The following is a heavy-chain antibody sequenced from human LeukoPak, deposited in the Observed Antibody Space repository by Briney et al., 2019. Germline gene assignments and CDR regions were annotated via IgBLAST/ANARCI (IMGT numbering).Heavy chain of an antibody. J-gene: IGHJ6*03. V-gene: IGHV3-20*04. CDR3: AKDASYSSSWYGLHYYYYYMDV. D-gene: IGHD6-13*01. CDR2: INWNGGST. Sequence: PGGSLRLSCAASGFTFDDYGMSWVRQAPGKGLEWVSGINWNGGSTGYADSVKGRFTISRDNSKNTLYLQMNSLRAEDTAVYYCAKDASYSSSWYGLHYYYYYMDVWGKGTTVTISS. CDR1: GFTFDDYG.